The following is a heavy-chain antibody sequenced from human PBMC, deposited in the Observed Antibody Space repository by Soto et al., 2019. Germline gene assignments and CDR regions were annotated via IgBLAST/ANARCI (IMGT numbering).Heavy chain of an antibody. Sequence: GGSLRLSCAPSGFTFSSYAMSWVRLPPGKGLEWVSAISGSGGSTYYADSVKGRFTISRDNSKNTMYPQMNSLRAEDTAVYYCAKDGDTIFSNWFDPWGQGTLVTVSS. V-gene: IGHV3-23*01. CDR2: ISGSGGST. CDR1: GFTFSSYA. CDR3: AKDGDTIFSNWFDP. J-gene: IGHJ5*02. D-gene: IGHD3-9*01.